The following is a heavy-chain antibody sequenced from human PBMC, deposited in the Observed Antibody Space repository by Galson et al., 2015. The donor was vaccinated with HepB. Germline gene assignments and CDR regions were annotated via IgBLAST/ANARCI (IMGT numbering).Heavy chain of an antibody. Sequence: CAASGFTVSNNYMSWVRQAPGKGLEWVSVIYSGGSTYYADSVKGRFTISRHNSKNTLYLQMNSLRAEDTAVYYCAGETMVRGVIADSWGQGTLVTVS. D-gene: IGHD3-10*01. CDR2: IYSGGST. J-gene: IGHJ4*02. V-gene: IGHV3-53*04. CDR3: AGETMVRGVIADS. CDR1: GFTVSNNY.